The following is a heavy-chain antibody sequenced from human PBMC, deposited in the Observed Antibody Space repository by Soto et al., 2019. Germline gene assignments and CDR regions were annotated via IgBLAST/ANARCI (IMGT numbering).Heavy chain of an antibody. CDR2: VIPILGMA. V-gene: IGHV1-69*02. CDR3: ARGGAVVVPGAVDRHNWFDP. J-gene: IGHJ5*02. CDR1: GGTFSSYS. D-gene: IGHD2-2*01. Sequence: QVQLVQSGAEVKKPGSSVMVSCEASGGTFSSYSFSWVRQAPGQGLEWMGRVIPILGMANYAQKFQGRVTITADKSTSTVYMEMSSLRSEDTAVYYCARGGAVVVPGAVDRHNWFDPWGQGTLVTVSS.